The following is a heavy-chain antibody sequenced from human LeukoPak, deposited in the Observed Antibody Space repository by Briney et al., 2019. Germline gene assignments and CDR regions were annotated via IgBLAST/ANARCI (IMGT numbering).Heavy chain of an antibody. CDR3: ARGTKNIPGP. J-gene: IGHJ5*02. CDR2: INPNSGGT. D-gene: IGHD1-1*01. Sequence: ASVKVSCKASGYTFTGYYMHWVRQAPGQGLEWMGWINPNSGGTNYAQKFQGRVTMTRNTSISTAYMELSSLRSEDTAVYYCARGTKNIPGPWGQGTLVTVSS. CDR1: GYTFTGYY. V-gene: IGHV1-2*02.